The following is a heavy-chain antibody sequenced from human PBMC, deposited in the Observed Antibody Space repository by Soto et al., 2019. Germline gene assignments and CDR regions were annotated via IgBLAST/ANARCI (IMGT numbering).Heavy chain of an antibody. V-gene: IGHV1-18*01. D-gene: IGHD2-15*01. J-gene: IGHJ6*02. CDR3: ARDPGVYCSGGSCYLETWTYYGMDV. CDR2: ISAYNGNT. Sequence: GASVKVSCKASGYTFTSYGISWVRQAPGQGLEWMGWISAYNGNTNYAQKFQGRVTITADESTSTAYMELSSLRSEDTAVYYCARDPGVYCSGGSCYLETWTYYGMDVWGQGTTVTVSS. CDR1: GYTFTSYG.